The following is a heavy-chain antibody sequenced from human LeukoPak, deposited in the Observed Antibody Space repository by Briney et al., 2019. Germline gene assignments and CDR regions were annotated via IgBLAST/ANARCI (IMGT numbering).Heavy chain of an antibody. CDR1: GGSFTSSNW. D-gene: IGHD6-19*01. V-gene: IGHV4-4*02. J-gene: IGHJ4*02. CDR3: ARLQFSSGSLDY. CDR2: TYHSGST. Sequence: PSETLSLTCTVSGGSFTSSNWWTWVRQPPGKGLEWIGETYHSGSTNYNPSLKSRVTISVDKSKNQFSLKLTSVTAADTAVYYCARLQFSSGSLDYWGQGTLVTVSS.